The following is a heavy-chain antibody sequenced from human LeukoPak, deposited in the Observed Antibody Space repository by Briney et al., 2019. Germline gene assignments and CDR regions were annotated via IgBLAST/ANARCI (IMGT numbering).Heavy chain of an antibody. Sequence: PSETLSLTCTVSGGSIRSNYWSWVRQPPGKGLEWMGYIYDSGSTNYNSSLKSRVTISVDTSKNQFSLRLSSVTAADTAAYYCARTNTYASGPALNDYWGQGILVTVSS. CDR2: IYDSGST. J-gene: IGHJ4*02. CDR3: ARTNTYASGPALNDY. D-gene: IGHD6-19*01. V-gene: IGHV4-59*08. CDR1: GGSIRSNY.